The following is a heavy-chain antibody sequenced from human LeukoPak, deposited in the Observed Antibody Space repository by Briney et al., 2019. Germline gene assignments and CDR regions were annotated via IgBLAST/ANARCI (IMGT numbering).Heavy chain of an antibody. J-gene: IGHJ4*02. Sequence: ASVKVSCKASGYTFTGYYMHWVRQAPGQGLEWMGWINPNSGGTNYAQKFRGRVTMTRDTSISTAYMELSRLRSDDTAVYYCARRYCTGGVCYHVDYWGQGTLVTVSS. D-gene: IGHD2-8*02. V-gene: IGHV1-2*02. CDR2: INPNSGGT. CDR1: GYTFTGYY. CDR3: ARRYCTGGVCYHVDY.